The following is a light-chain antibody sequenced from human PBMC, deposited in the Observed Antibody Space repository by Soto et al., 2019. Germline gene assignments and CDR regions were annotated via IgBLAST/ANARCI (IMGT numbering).Light chain of an antibody. Sequence: DIQLTQSPSTLSASVGDRVTITCRASQSITTYVNWYQQKLGKAPTLLIYAASSLQSGLPSRFGGSGSGTDFTLTISSLQPEDFADYVCQQCYSSPRTFGQGTKVEI. J-gene: IGKJ1*01. CDR2: AAS. CDR3: QQCYSSPRT. CDR1: QSITTY. V-gene: IGKV1-39*01.